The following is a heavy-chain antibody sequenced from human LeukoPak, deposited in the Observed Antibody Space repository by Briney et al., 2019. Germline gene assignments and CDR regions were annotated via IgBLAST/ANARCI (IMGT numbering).Heavy chain of an antibody. Sequence: SETLSLTCTVSGDSINSFYWSWIRQPPGGGLEWIGYIYYTGDTNYNPSLKSRVTISIDTSRTQFSLKLTSVTAADTAVYYCARYRVSSAGDYFDYWGQGTLVTVSS. V-gene: IGHV4-59*01. CDR3: ARYRVSSAGDYFDY. CDR2: IYYTGDT. J-gene: IGHJ4*02. CDR1: GDSINSFY. D-gene: IGHD6-25*01.